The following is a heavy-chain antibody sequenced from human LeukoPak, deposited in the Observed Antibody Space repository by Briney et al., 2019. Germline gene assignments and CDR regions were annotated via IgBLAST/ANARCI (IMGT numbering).Heavy chain of an antibody. CDR2: ITPNADRA. CDR1: GFTFGSYG. Sequence: GGSLRLSCAASGFTFGSYGMSWVRQAPGKGLEWVSFITPNADRASYADSVKGRFTVSRDNPRNTLYMQMNSLRDEDTAVYYCAIMHGYYDGSGYWVQWGQGTLVTVSS. CDR3: AIMHGYYDGSGYWVQ. J-gene: IGHJ1*01. V-gene: IGHV3-23*01. D-gene: IGHD3-22*01.